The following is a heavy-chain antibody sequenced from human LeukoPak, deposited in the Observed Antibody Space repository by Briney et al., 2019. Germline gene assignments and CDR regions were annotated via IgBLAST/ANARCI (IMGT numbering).Heavy chain of an antibody. CDR3: AKYYTMVRGVIITGPHPGV. D-gene: IGHD3-10*01. CDR1: GFTVSSNY. J-gene: IGHJ6*04. Sequence: GGSLRPSCAASGFTVSSNYMHWVRQAPGKGLEWVSVIYSGGRTYYAESVKGRFTISRDNSKNTLYLQMNSLRAEDTAVYYCAKYYTMVRGVIITGPHPGVWGKGTTVTVSS. CDR2: IYSGGRT. V-gene: IGHV3-66*01.